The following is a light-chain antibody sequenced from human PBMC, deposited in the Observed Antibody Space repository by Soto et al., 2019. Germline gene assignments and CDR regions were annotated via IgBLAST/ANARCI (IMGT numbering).Light chain of an antibody. Sequence: QCALTQPRSVSGSPGQSVTISCTGTSSDVGGYNYVSWYQQHPGKAPKLMIYDVSKRPSGVPDRFSGSKSGNTASLTISGLQAEDEADYYCCSYAGSYTVVLGGGTKLTVL. CDR1: SSDVGGYNY. J-gene: IGLJ2*01. CDR3: CSYAGSYTVV. CDR2: DVS. V-gene: IGLV2-11*01.